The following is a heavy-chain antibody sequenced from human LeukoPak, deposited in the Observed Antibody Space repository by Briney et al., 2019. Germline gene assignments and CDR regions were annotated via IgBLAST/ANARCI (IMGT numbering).Heavy chain of an antibody. Sequence: PSETLSLTCVVHGGSFSAYYWSWIRQPPGKGLEWIGEINHSGSTNYKPSLKSRVTISVDTSKNQFSLKLSSVTAADTAVYYCARARIAYYFDYWGQGTLVTVSS. CDR2: INHSGST. CDR3: ARARIAYYFDY. V-gene: IGHV4-34*01. CDR1: GGSFSAYY. J-gene: IGHJ4*02. D-gene: IGHD2-21*01.